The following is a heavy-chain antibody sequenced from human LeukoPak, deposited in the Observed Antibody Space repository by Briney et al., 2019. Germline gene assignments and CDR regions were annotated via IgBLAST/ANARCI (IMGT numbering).Heavy chain of an antibody. D-gene: IGHD3-10*01. CDR1: GFTFGSYS. Sequence: GGSLCLSCAPSGFTFGSYSMNWVRLAPGEGLEWVSSISSSSSYIYYADSVKGRFTISRDNAKNSLYLQMNSLRAEDTAVYYCARGEVLLWFGESLGYWGQGTLVTVSS. J-gene: IGHJ4*02. V-gene: IGHV3-21*01. CDR3: ARGEVLLWFGESLGY. CDR2: ISSSSSYI.